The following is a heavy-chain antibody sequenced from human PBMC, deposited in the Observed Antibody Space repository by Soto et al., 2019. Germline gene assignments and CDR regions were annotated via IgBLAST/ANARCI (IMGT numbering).Heavy chain of an antibody. CDR3: AREGYGYSYGYWYYFDY. J-gene: IGHJ4*02. D-gene: IGHD5-18*01. CDR2: IYYSGST. Sequence: SETLSLTCTVSGGSVSSGSYYWSWIRQPPGKGLEWIGYIYYSGSTNYNPSLKSRVTISVDTSKSQFSLKLSSVTAADTAVYYWAREGYGYSYGYWYYFDYWGQGTLVTVSS. CDR1: GGSVSSGSYY. V-gene: IGHV4-61*01.